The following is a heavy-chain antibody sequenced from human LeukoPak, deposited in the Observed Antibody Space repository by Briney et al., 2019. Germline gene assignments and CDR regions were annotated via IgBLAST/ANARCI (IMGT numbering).Heavy chain of an antibody. Sequence: AGGSLRLSCTAAGFTFDDYVMHSVRQAPGKGLEWVFLISVDGSGTYYADSVKGRFTISRDNSKNSLFLHMSGLRAEDTALYYCATQNPPGSGYYDTYNWFDPWGQGTLVTVAS. D-gene: IGHD5-12*01. J-gene: IGHJ5*02. CDR1: GFTFDDYV. V-gene: IGHV3-43*02. CDR2: ISVDGSGT. CDR3: ATQNPPGSGYYDTYNWFDP.